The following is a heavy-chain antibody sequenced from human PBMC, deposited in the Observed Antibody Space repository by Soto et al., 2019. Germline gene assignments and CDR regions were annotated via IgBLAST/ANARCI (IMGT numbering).Heavy chain of an antibody. J-gene: IGHJ4*02. CDR1: GGSISSYY. Sequence: SETLSLTCTVSGGSISSYYWSWIRQPPGKGLEWIGYIYYSGSTNYNPSLKSRVTISVDTSKNQFSLKLSSVTAADTAVYYCARQKPGGFDYWGQGTLVTVSS. CDR3: ARQKPGGFDY. V-gene: IGHV4-59*01. CDR2: IYYSGST. D-gene: IGHD1-26*01.